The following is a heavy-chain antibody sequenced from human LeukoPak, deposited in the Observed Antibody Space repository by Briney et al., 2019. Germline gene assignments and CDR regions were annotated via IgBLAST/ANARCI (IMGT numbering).Heavy chain of an antibody. D-gene: IGHD2-2*01. CDR3: AVVVPAEKYYFDY. CDR2: INPSGGST. V-gene: IGHV1-46*01. Sequence: ASVKVSCKASGYTFTSYYTHWVRQAPGQGLEWMGIINPSGGSTSYAQKFQGRVTMTRDTSTSTVYMELSSLRSEDTAVYYCAVVVPAEKYYFDYWGQGTLVTVSS. CDR1: GYTFTSYY. J-gene: IGHJ4*02.